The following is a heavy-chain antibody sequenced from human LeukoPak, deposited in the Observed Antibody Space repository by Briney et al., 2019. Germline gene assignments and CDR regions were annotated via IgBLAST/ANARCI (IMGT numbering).Heavy chain of an antibody. Sequence: ASVKVSCKASGYTFTGYYIHWVRQAPGQGLEWMRRINPNSGGTNYAQKFQGRVTMTRDTSISTAYMEMNRLRSDDTAVYYCARVDILDPKDYWGQGTLVTVSS. V-gene: IGHV1-2*06. CDR3: ARVDILDPKDY. J-gene: IGHJ4*02. D-gene: IGHD3-9*01. CDR1: GYTFTGYY. CDR2: INPNSGGT.